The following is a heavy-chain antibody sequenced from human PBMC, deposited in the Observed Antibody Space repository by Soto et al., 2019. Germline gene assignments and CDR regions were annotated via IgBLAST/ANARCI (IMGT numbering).Heavy chain of an antibody. J-gene: IGHJ3*01. CDR3: ARLRRDWGDAFDL. CDR1: GGSFRSSA. V-gene: IGHV1-69*01. D-gene: IGHD3-16*01. CDR2: IIPVFDKA. Sequence: QVQLVQSGAEVKEPGSSVKVSCKASGGSFRSSAISWVRQAPVQGPEWMGEIIPVFDKANYAQKFQGRLLITADEPTGTVSMELSSLTSEDTAVYFCARLRRDWGDAFDLWGRGTIVTVSS.